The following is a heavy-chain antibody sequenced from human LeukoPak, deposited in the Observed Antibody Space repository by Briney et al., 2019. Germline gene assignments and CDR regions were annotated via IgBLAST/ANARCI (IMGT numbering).Heavy chain of an antibody. D-gene: IGHD3-9*01. CDR3: AKDWHILTGRNCFDP. J-gene: IGHJ5*02. CDR1: GYAFNNYG. V-gene: IGHV1-18*01. Sequence: ASVKVSCKASGYAFNNYGISWVRQAPGQGLEWMGWVTSYNGDTNYAQKFQGRVTMSTDTSTSTAYMELRSLRFDDTAIYYCAKDWHILTGRNCFDPWGQGTLVTVSS. CDR2: VTSYNGDT.